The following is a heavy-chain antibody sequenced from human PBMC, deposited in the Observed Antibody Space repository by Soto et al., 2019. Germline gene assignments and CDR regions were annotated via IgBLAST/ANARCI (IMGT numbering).Heavy chain of an antibody. Sequence: QVQLVESGGGVVQPGRSLRLSCAASGFTFSSYGMHWVRQAPGKGLEWVAVISYDGSNKYYADSVKGRFTISRDNSKNTRYLQMNSLRAEDTAVYYCAKDTGDIVVTYYFDYWGQGTLVTVSS. CDR2: ISYDGSNK. J-gene: IGHJ4*02. CDR3: AKDTGDIVVTYYFDY. D-gene: IGHD2-15*01. V-gene: IGHV3-30*18. CDR1: GFTFSSYG.